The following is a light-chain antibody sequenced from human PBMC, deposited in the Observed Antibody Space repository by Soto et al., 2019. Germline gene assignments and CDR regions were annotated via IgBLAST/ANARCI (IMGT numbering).Light chain of an antibody. Sequence: QLVLTQSPSASASLGASVKLTCTLSSGHSFYAIAWHQQQPEKGPRYLMKLNSDGSHTKGDGIPDRFSGSSSGAERYLTISSLQSEDEADYYCQTWGTGIQVFGGGTKVTGL. CDR2: LNSDGSH. J-gene: IGLJ3*02. CDR3: QTWGTGIQV. V-gene: IGLV4-69*01. CDR1: SGHSFYA.